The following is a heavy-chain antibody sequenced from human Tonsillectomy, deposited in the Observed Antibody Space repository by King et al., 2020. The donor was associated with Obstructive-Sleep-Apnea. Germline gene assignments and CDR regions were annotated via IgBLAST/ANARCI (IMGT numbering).Heavy chain of an antibody. Sequence: TLKESGPVLVKPTETLTLTCTVSGSSLSNARMGVSWIRQPPGKALEWLAHIFSNDEKSYSTSLKSRLTISKDTSKSQVVLTMTNMDPVDTATYYRARTHPDSIAAAGTNWFDPWGQGTLVTVSS. CDR3: ARTHPDSIAAAGTNWFDP. CDR1: GSSLSNARMG. J-gene: IGHJ5*02. CDR2: IFSNDEK. V-gene: IGHV2-26*01. D-gene: IGHD6-13*01.